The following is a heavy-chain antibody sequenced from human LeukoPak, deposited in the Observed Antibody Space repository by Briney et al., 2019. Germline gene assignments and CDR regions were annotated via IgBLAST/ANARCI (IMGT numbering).Heavy chain of an antibody. CDR1: GYSFSTYW. D-gene: IGHD6-13*01. V-gene: IGHV5-51*01. J-gene: IGHJ4*02. CDR2: IYPGDSDT. Sequence: GESLKISCKASGYSFSTYWIGWVRQMPGKGLEWMGIIYPGDSDTRYSPSFQGQVTISADKSISTAYLQWSSLKASDTAMYYCARHDSSSHDYWGQGTLVTVSS. CDR3: ARHDSSSHDY.